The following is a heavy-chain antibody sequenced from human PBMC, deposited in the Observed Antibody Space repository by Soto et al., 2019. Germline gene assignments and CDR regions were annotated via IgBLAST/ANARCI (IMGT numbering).Heavy chain of an antibody. CDR2: MNPNSGNT. Sequence: ASVKVSCKASGYTFTSYDINWVRQATGQGLEWMGWMNPNSGNTGYAQKFQGRVTMTRNTSISTAYMELSSLRSEDTAVYYCVRGLDDILTGYLFDYWGQGTLVTVSS. V-gene: IGHV1-8*01. CDR1: GYTFTSYD. D-gene: IGHD3-9*01. J-gene: IGHJ4*02. CDR3: VRGLDDILTGYLFDY.